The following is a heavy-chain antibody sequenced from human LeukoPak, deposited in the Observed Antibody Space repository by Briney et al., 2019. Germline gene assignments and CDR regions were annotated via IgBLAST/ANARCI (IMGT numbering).Heavy chain of an antibody. Sequence: PSETLSLTCTVSGDSISGGNYYWGWIRQPPGKGLEWIGYIYYSGSTYYNPSLKSRVTISVDTSKNQFSLKLSSVTAADTAVYYCARDGPYYYDSRGYFQHWGQGTLVTVSS. V-gene: IGHV4-31*03. CDR1: GDSISGGNYY. J-gene: IGHJ1*01. CDR3: ARDGPYYYDSRGYFQH. CDR2: IYYSGST. D-gene: IGHD3-22*01.